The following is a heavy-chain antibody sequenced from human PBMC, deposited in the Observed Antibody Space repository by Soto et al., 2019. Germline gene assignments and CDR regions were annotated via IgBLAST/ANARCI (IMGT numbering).Heavy chain of an antibody. Sequence: EVQLVESGGGLVQPGGSLRLSCAASGFTFSDYWMHWVRQAPGKGLEWVSRIKRDGSTTNYADSVKGRFTIYRDNAKNKLYLELNSLRVEDAADYYCARRAINYYYEDVSGKGTTVTVSS. CDR2: IKRDGSTT. V-gene: IGHV3-74*01. J-gene: IGHJ6*03. CDR1: GFTFSDYW. CDR3: ARRAINYYYEDV.